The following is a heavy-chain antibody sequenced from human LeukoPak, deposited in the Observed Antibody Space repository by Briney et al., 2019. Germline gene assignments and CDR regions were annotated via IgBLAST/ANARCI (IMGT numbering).Heavy chain of an antibody. J-gene: IGHJ6*02. CDR1: GFTFSSYG. Sequence: PGGSLRLSCAASGFTFSSYGMHWVRQAPGKGLEWVAVIWYDGSNKYYADSVKGRFTISRDNSKNTLYLQMNSLRAEDTAVYYCARDFEYGDGYYYYYYGMDVWGQGTTVTVSS. CDR3: ARDFEYGDGYYYYYYGMDV. V-gene: IGHV3-33*01. CDR2: IWYDGSNK. D-gene: IGHD4-17*01.